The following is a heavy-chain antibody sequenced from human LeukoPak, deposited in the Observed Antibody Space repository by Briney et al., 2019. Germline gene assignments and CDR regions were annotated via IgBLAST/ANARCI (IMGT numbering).Heavy chain of an antibody. CDR1: GGTFSSYA. D-gene: IGHD3-22*01. CDR3: ASGYYYDSSGYYQTDY. J-gene: IGHJ4*02. Sequence: SVKVSCKASGGTFSSYAISWVRQAPGQGLEWMGRIIPILGIANYAQKFQGRVTITADESTSTAYMELSSLRSEDTAVYYCASGYYYDSSGYYQTDYWGQGTLVTVSS. V-gene: IGHV1-69*04. CDR2: IIPILGIA.